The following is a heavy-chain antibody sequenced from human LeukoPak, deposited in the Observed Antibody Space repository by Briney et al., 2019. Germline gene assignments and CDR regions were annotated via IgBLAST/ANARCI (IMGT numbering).Heavy chain of an antibody. CDR2: IFHSGAT. D-gene: IGHD5-24*01. CDR3: ARGTGNYNYFDP. Sequence: PSETPSLTCSVSGGYIGTYYWTWIRQPPGKGLEWIGYIFHSGATKYDTSLKGRVTISLDMSKNQFSLRLNSVTATDTAVYYCARGTGNYNYFDPWGQGTLVIVSS. CDR1: GGYIGTYY. J-gene: IGHJ5*02. V-gene: IGHV4-59*08.